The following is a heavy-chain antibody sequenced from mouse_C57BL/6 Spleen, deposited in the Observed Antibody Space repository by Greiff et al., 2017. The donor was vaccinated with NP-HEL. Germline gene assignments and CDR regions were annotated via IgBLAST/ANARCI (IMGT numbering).Heavy chain of an antibody. CDR1: GYAFSSYW. Sequence: QVHVKQSGAELVKPGASVKISCKASGYAFSSYWMNWVKQRPGKGLEWIGQIYPGDGDTNYNGKFKGKATLTADKSSSTAYMQLSSLTSEDSAVYFCARSRTGGAWFAYWGQGTLVTVSA. CDR2: IYPGDGDT. J-gene: IGHJ3*01. V-gene: IGHV1-80*01. CDR3: ARSRTGGAWFAY. D-gene: IGHD4-1*01.